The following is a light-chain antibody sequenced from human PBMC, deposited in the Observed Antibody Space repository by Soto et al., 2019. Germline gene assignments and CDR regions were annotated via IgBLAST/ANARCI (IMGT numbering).Light chain of an antibody. V-gene: IGKV3-11*01. CDR1: QSVSSF. Sequence: EIVLTQSPATLSLSPGERATLSCRASQSVSSFLAWYQQKPGQAPRLLISGASNRATGIPGRFSGSGSGTDFSLTISSLEPEDFAVYYCQQRSNWPWTFGQGTKVEIK. CDR3: QQRSNWPWT. CDR2: GAS. J-gene: IGKJ1*01.